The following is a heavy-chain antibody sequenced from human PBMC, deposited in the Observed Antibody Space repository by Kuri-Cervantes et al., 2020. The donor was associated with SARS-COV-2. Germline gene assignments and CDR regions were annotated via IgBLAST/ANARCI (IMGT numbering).Heavy chain of an antibody. V-gene: IGHV4-38-2*02. J-gene: IGHJ3*02. CDR3: AGEGRGDQLVLGFGVAFHDAFDI. CDR2: IYHSGST. D-gene: IGHD3-3*01. CDR1: GGSISSGYC. Sequence: SETLSLTCTVSGGSISSGYCWGWIRQPPGKGLEWIVVIYHSGSTYYTPSLKSRDTISVDTSKNQYSLELSSVTAADTVVSYVAGEGRGDQLVLGFGVAFHDAFDIWGQGTMVTVSS.